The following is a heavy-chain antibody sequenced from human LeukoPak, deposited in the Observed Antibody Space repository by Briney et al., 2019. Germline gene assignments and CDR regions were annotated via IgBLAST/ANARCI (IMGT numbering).Heavy chain of an antibody. V-gene: IGHV4-59*08. J-gene: IGHJ4*02. D-gene: IGHD6-19*01. Sequence: PSETLSVTCTVSGGSINSHYWSWIRQPPGKGLEWIGDIYDSESTKYNFYLKSRVTISVDTSKNHLSLKLTSVLAADTAIYYCVRRDNTGWNYFDYWGQGILVTVSS. CDR2: IYDSEST. CDR1: GGSINSHY. CDR3: VRRDNTGWNYFDY.